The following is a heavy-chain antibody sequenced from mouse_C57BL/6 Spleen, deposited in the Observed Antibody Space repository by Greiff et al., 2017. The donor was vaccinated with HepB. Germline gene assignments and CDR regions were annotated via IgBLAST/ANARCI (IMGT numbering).Heavy chain of an antibody. Sequence: VQLQQSGAELVMPGASVKLSCKASGYTFTSYWMHWVKQTPGQGLEWIGEIDPSDSYTNYNQTVKGKSTLTVDKSSSTAYLQLSSLTSEDSAVYYCARRLHSYAMAYWGQGTSVTVSS. CDR3: ARRLHSYAMAY. CDR1: GYTFTSYW. V-gene: IGHV1-69*01. CDR2: IDPSDSYT. D-gene: IGHD1-2*01. J-gene: IGHJ4*01.